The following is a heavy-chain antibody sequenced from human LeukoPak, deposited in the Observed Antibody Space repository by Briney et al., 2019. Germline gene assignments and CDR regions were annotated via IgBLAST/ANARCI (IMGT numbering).Heavy chain of an antibody. CDR3: ARDRGDSRIYYYYYMDV. D-gene: IGHD2-21*02. CDR1: GGSISSYY. V-gene: IGHV4-4*07. J-gene: IGHJ6*03. Sequence: SETLSLTCTVSGGSISSYYRSWIRQPAGKGLEWIGRIYTSGSTNYNPSLKSRVTMSVDTSKNQFSLKLSSVTAADTAVYYCARDRGDSRIYYYYYMDVWGKGTTVTISS. CDR2: IYTSGST.